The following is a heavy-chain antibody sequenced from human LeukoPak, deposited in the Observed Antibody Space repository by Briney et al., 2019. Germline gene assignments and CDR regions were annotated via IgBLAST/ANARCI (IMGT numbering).Heavy chain of an antibody. Sequence: GGSLRLSCAASGFTFSSYGMHWVRQAPGKGLEWVAVISYDGSNKYYADSVKGRFTISRDNAKNTLYLQMNGLRVEDTAVYYCVVWGEDRSGHRFDFWGQGTLVTVSS. D-gene: IGHD3-22*01. J-gene: IGHJ4*02. CDR3: VVWGEDRSGHRFDF. CDR2: ISYDGSNK. CDR1: GFTFSSYG. V-gene: IGHV3-30*03.